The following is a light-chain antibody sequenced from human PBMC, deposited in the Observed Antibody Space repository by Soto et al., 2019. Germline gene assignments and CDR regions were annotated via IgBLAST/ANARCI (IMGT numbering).Light chain of an antibody. J-gene: IGKJ5*01. V-gene: IGKV3-20*01. CDR3: QQYGSSYT. CDR2: GAS. Sequence: EIFLTQSPCTLSLSPGERATLSCRASQSVSSSYLAWYQQTPGQAPSLLIYGASSRATGIPDRLSGSGSGTAFTLTISRLEPEDFPVYYCQQYGSSYTFGQGTRLEN. CDR1: QSVSSSY.